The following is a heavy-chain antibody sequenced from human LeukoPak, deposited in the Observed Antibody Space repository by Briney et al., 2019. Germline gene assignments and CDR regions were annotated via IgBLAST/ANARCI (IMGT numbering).Heavy chain of an antibody. CDR3: ARDRPHNWFDP. V-gene: IGHV3-74*01. Sequence: GGSLRLSCPASGIAFSNHWMHWVRQAPGKGLEWVSWINNDGSYAVYADSVRARFTISRDNAKNTLYLQMNSLRPEDTAVYYCARDRPHNWFDPWGQGTLVTVSS. CDR1: GIAFSNHW. CDR2: INNDGSYA. J-gene: IGHJ5*02.